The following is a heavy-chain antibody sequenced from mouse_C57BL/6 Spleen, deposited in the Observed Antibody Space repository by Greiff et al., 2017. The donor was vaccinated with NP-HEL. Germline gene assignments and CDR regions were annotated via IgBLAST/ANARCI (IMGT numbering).Heavy chain of an antibody. D-gene: IGHD4-1*01. CDR2: IHPNSGST. CDR3: AREGNWGFAY. CDR1: GYTFTSYW. Sequence: QVQLKQPGAELVKPGASVKLSCKASGYTFTSYWMHWVKQRPGQGLEWIGMIHPNSGSTNYNEKFKSKATLTVDKSSSTAYMQLSSLTSEDSAVYYCAREGNWGFAYWGQGTLVTVSA. V-gene: IGHV1-64*01. J-gene: IGHJ3*01.